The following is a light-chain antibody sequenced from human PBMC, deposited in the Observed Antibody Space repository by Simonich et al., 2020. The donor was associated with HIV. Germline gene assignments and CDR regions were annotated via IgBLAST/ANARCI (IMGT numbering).Light chain of an antibody. CDR3: SSFTNSRTLV. CDR1: SSDVGGYDY. V-gene: IGLV2-14*01. J-gene: IGLJ3*02. CDR2: EAS. Sequence: QSALTQPASVSGSPGQSITIFCTGTSSDVGGYDYVSWYQQHPGQAPKLMIYEASTRPSGVSNRFSGSKSGNTASLTISGLQAEDEADYYCSSFTNSRTLVFGGGTKLTVL.